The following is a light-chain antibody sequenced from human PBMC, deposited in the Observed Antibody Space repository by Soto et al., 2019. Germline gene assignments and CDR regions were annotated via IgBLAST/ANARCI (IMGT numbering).Light chain of an antibody. J-gene: IGKJ2*02. CDR1: QSISSW. V-gene: IGKV1-5*03. CDR2: KAS. CDR3: QQYNSYPWT. Sequence: DIQMTQSPSTLSASVGDRVTITCRASQSISSWLAWYQQKPGKAPKLLIYKASSLASGVPSRVSGSGSGTEFTLTISSLQPDDFATYYCQQYNSYPWTFGQGTKLEIK.